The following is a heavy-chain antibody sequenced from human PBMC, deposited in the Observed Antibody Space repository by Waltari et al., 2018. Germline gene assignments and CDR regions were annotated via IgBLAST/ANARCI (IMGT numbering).Heavy chain of an antibody. V-gene: IGHV4-59*08. J-gene: IGHJ4*02. CDR2: ISYSGST. CDR3: ARFSGGWSTPFDY. Sequence: QVQLQESGPGLVKPSETLSLTCTVSGGPIKSYYWSWTWQPPGKGLEWIGCISYSGSTNYNPSLQSRVSISVDTSNNQFSLKLTSVAAADTAVYYCARFSGGWSTPFDYWGQGTLVTVSS. CDR1: GGPIKSYY. D-gene: IGHD6-19*01.